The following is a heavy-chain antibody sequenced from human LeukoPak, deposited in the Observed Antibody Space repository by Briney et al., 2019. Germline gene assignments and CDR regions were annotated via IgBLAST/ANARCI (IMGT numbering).Heavy chain of an antibody. V-gene: IGHV4-39*01. J-gene: IGHJ4*02. D-gene: IGHD3-3*01. Sequence: SETLSLTCTVSGGSISSSSYYWGWIRQPPGKGLEWIGNIYYSGSTYYNPSLRSRVTTSVDTSKNQFSLKLSSVTAADTAVYYCARGVPEYYDFWSGYFYYFDYWGQGTLVTVSS. CDR1: GGSISSSSYY. CDR3: ARGVPEYYDFWSGYFYYFDY. CDR2: IYYSGST.